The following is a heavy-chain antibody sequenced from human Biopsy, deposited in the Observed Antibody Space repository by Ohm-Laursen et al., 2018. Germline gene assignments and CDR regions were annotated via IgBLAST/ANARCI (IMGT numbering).Heavy chain of an antibody. J-gene: IGHJ4*02. CDR3: ARGSSYGYDFDY. CDR1: GGSIYNFF. Sequence: SETLSLTWTVSGGSIYNFFWSWIRQPPGKGLEWIGYIYYSGSTNYNPSLKSRVTISVDRSKNHFSLELSSVTAADTAVYFCARGSSYGYDFDYWGQGTLVAVSS. CDR2: IYYSGST. D-gene: IGHD5-18*01. V-gene: IGHV4-59*01.